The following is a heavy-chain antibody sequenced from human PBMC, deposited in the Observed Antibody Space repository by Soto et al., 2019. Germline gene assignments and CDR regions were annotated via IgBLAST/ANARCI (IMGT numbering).Heavy chain of an antibody. D-gene: IGHD6-13*01. V-gene: IGHV1-69*13. CDR2: IIPLFGTT. CDR3: ARASIHGSSWYFWFDP. J-gene: IGHJ5*02. CDR1: GGTFSRHA. Sequence: SVKVSCKSSGGTFSRHAINWVRQAPGQGLEWMGGIIPLFGTTNYAQKFKGRLTITADESTNTTYMELSSLKSEDAAVYYCARASIHGSSWYFWFDPWGQGTLVTVSS.